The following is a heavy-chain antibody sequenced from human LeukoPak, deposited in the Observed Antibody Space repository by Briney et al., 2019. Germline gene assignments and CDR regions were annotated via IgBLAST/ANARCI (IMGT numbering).Heavy chain of an antibody. J-gene: IGHJ5*02. CDR1: GDSVSSNSVT. CDR2: TYYRSTWYN. V-gene: IGHV6-1*01. Sequence: SQTLSLTCAISGDSVSSNSVTWNWIRQSPSRGLEWLGRTYYRSTWYNDYAVSVRGRITVNPDTSKNQFSLYLNSVTPEDTAVYYCAGRLTQYDCFDPWGQGILVTVSS. CDR3: AGRLTQYDCFDP. D-gene: IGHD2-2*01.